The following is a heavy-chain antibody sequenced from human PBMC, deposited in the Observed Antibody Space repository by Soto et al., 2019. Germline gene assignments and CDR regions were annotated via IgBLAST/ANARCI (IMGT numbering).Heavy chain of an antibody. Sequence: EVQLLESGGGLVQPGESLRLSCAASGFTFSSYAMSWVRQAPGKGLEWVSVISGSDDSTYYADSVKGRFTISRDKSKHTLDLQMNSLRAEDTAVYYCAKRSSSSTFDYWGQGTLVTFSS. J-gene: IGHJ4*02. D-gene: IGHD6-6*01. CDR3: AKRSSSSTFDY. CDR2: ISGSDDST. V-gene: IGHV3-23*01. CDR1: GFTFSSYA.